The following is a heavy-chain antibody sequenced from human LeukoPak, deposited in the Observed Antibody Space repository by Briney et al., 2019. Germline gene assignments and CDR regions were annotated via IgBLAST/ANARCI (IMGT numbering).Heavy chain of an antibody. CDR1: GDSVSNGNYY. J-gene: IGHJ4*02. CDR2: IYYTGKT. Sequence: SETLSLTCTVAGDSVSNGNYYWSWLRQPPGKALEWIGYIYYTGKTYYNPSLEGRVTILVDTSRNHFSVKLSSVTAADTAVYYCARSQNYYGSGDYWSQGTLVTVSS. CDR3: ARSQNYYGSGDY. V-gene: IGHV4-61*03. D-gene: IGHD3-10*01.